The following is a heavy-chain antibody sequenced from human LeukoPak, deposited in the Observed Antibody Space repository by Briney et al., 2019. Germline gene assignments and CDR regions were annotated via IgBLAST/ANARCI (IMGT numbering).Heavy chain of an antibody. Sequence: EASVKVSCKASGDTFSSYAISLVRQAPGQGLEWMGGIIPIFGTANYAQKFQGRVTITTDESTSTAYMELSSLRPERTAVYYCPGAAGYSSGRASDHWGQGTLVTVSS. J-gene: IGHJ4*02. CDR1: GDTFSSYA. V-gene: IGHV1-69*05. CDR2: IIPIFGTA. CDR3: PGAAGYSSGRASDH. D-gene: IGHD6-19*01.